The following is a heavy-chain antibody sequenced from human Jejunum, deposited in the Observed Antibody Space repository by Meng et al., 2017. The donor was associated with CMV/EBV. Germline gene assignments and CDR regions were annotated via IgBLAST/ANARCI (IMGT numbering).Heavy chain of an antibody. CDR3: ARVEVGITSGDY. Sequence: QAPRGESGGGVKKPGASVKVSRKASGYTFTNYGITWVRQAPGQGLEWMGWISAYNGDTNYAQTLQGRVTMTTDTSTSTAYMELRSLRSDDTAVYYCARVEVGITSGDYWGQGTLVTVSS. CDR2: ISAYNGDT. CDR1: GYTFTNYG. J-gene: IGHJ4*02. D-gene: IGHD1-26*01. V-gene: IGHV1-18*01.